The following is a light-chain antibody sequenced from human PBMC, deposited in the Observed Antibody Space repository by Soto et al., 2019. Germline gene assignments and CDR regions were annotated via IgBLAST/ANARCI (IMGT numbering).Light chain of an antibody. V-gene: IGLV1-40*01. Sequence: QSVLTQPPSVSGAPGQRVTISCTGSSSNIGAGYDVHWYQQLLGTAPKLLIYGNSNRPSGVPDRFSGSTSGTSASLAITGLQAEDEADYYCPSYDSSLSGSVFGGGTKLTVL. CDR1: SSNIGAGYD. CDR3: PSYDSSLSGSV. J-gene: IGLJ2*01. CDR2: GNS.